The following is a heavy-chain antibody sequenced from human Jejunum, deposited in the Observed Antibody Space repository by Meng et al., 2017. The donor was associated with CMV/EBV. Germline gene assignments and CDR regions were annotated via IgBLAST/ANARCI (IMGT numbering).Heavy chain of an antibody. J-gene: IGHJ4*02. Sequence: VSLSLADSFWICIRPPPGTALVCVRCTYEPSSSSYHPSLVRQVTISVYTSKNQFSLKVKSVTAADTAVYYCAREGTNAYYFDYWGQGTLVTVSS. CDR1: VSLSLADSF. V-gene: IGHV4-30-4*01. CDR3: AREGTNAYYFDY. D-gene: IGHD1-14*01. CDR2: TYEPSSS.